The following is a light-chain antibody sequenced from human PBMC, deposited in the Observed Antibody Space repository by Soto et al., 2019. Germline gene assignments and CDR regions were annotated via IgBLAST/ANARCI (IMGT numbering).Light chain of an antibody. Sequence: EIVLTQSPGTLSLSPGESATLSCRASQTVFNRNLAWYQQKPGQAPKLLIYGASDRAAGIPDRFSGSGSGTDFILTISRLEPEDLAVYYCQQYGNSPLSFGGGTMVDIK. CDR2: GAS. V-gene: IGKV3-20*01. CDR1: QTVFNRN. J-gene: IGKJ4*01. CDR3: QQYGNSPLS.